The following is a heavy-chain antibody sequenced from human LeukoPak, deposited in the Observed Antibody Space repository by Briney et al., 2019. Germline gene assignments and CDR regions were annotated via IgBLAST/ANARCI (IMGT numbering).Heavy chain of an antibody. CDR3: ARVPLYDRSGYYFDY. D-gene: IGHD3-22*01. CDR2: ISTXXRXI. V-gene: IGHV3-48*02. Sequence: PGGSLXLXXXASGFTXXXXXXXXXXQAPGXXXXXXXXISTXXRXILYADSXKGXXXXXRXNAKNSLFLQMNSLRDEDTAVYYCARVPLYDRSGYYFDYWGLGTLVSVSS. J-gene: IGHJ4*02. CDR1: GFTXXXXX.